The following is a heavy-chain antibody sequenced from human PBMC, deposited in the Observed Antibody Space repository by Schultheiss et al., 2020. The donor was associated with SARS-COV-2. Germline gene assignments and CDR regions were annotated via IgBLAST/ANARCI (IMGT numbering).Heavy chain of an antibody. V-gene: IGHV4-39*07. CDR3: ARWGGSTILSYGMDV. Sequence: SETLSLTCTVSGGSISSGGYYWSWIRQHPGKGLEWIGEIHHSGSTYYNPSLKSRITISVDTSKNQFSLKLSSVTAADTAVYYCARWGGSTILSYGMDVWGQGTTVTVSS. CDR1: GGSISSGGYY. CDR2: IHHSGST. D-gene: IGHD3-3*01. J-gene: IGHJ6*02.